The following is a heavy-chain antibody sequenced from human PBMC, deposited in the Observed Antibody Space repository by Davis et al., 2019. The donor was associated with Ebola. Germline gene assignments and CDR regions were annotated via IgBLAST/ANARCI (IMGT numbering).Heavy chain of an antibody. CDR3: ARVPLIYYDSSGYYWDY. D-gene: IGHD3-22*01. V-gene: IGHV4-61*08. J-gene: IGHJ4*02. CDR2: IYYSGST. CDR1: GGSISSGGYY. Sequence: MPSETLSLTCTVSGGSISSGGYYWSWIRQHPGKGLEWIGYIYYSGSTNYNPSLKSRVTISVDTSKNQFSLKLSSVTAADTAVYYCARVPLIYYDSSGYYWDYWGQGTLVTVSS.